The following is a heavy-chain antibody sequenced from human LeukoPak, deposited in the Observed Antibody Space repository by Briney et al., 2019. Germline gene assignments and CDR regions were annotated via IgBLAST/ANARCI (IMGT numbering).Heavy chain of an antibody. Sequence: SETLSLTCTVSGGSISSYYWSWIRQPPGKGLEWIGYIYYSGSTNYNPSLKSRVTISVDTSKNQFSLKLSSVTAADTAVYYCASSPSKGSFDYWGQGTLVTVSS. CDR1: GGSISSYY. J-gene: IGHJ4*02. CDR3: ASSPSKGSFDY. CDR2: IYYSGST. V-gene: IGHV4-59*01.